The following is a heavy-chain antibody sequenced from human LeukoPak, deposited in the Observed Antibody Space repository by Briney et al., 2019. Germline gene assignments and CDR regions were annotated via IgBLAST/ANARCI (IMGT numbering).Heavy chain of an antibody. CDR1: GGSISSSGYY. V-gene: IGHV4-39*01. Sequence: SETLSLTCTVSGGSISSSGYYWGWIRQPPGKGLEWIGSIYYSGSTYYNPSLKSRVTISVDTSKNQFSLKLSSVTAADTAVYYCAGSRRDGYNYPYWGQGTLVTVSS. CDR3: AGSRRDGYNYPY. D-gene: IGHD5-24*01. J-gene: IGHJ4*02. CDR2: IYYSGST.